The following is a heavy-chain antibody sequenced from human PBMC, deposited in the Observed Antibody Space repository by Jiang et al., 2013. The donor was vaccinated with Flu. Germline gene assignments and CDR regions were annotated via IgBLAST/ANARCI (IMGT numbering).Heavy chain of an antibody. CDR3: ARPGSGNYFPHAF. CDR1: GGSINSYY. V-gene: IGHV4-59*08. J-gene: IGHJ3*01. CDR2: LYASGST. D-gene: IGHD1-26*01. Sequence: GPGLVKPSETLTLTCTVSGGSINSYYWSWIRQSPGKGLEWLGNLYASGSTKYNPSLQSRLTISIDTAKSQVSLKLISVTAADTALYYCARPGSGNYFPHAF.